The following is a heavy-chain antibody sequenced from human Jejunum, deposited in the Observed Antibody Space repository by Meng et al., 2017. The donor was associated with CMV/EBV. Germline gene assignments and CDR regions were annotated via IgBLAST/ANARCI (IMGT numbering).Heavy chain of an antibody. CDR3: ARGRVTYSSSSALGN. Sequence: YPFPAYCIHWVRQAPGQGLEWMGWISAYNGNTNYAQKLQGRVTMTTETSTSTAYMELRSLRSDDTAVYYCARGRVTYSSSSALGNWGQGTLVTVSS. CDR2: ISAYNGNT. V-gene: IGHV1-18*01. J-gene: IGHJ4*02. CDR1: YPFPAYC. D-gene: IGHD6-6*01.